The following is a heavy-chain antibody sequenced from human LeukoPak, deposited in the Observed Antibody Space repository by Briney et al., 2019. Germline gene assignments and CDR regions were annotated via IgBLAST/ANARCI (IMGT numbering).Heavy chain of an antibody. V-gene: IGHV3-23*01. CDR2: ISGSGGST. CDR1: GFTFSSYA. Sequence: GGSLRLSCAASGFTFSSYAMSWVRQAPGKGLEWVSAISGSGGSTYYADSVKGRSTISRDNSKNTLYLQMNSLRAEDTAVYYCARDYADYVGYFFFDYWGQGTLVTVSS. CDR3: ARDYADYVGYFFFDY. J-gene: IGHJ4*02. D-gene: IGHD4-17*01.